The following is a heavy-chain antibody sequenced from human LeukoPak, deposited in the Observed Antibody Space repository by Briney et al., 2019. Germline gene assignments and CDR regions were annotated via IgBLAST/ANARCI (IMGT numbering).Heavy chain of an antibody. Sequence: ASVKVSCKASGYTFTSYYMHWVRQATGQGLEWMGWMNPNSGNTGYAQKFQGRVTMTRNTSISTAYMELSSLRSEDTAVYYCARWSGSTVTTKQAFDIWGQGTMVTVSS. V-gene: IGHV1-8*02. J-gene: IGHJ3*02. D-gene: IGHD4-17*01. CDR3: ARWSGSTVTTKQAFDI. CDR1: GYTFTSYY. CDR2: MNPNSGNT.